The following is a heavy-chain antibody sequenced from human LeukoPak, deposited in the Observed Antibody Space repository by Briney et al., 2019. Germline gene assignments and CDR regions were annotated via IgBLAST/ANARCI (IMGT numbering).Heavy chain of an antibody. Sequence: GGSLRLSCAASGFTVSSNYMSWVRQAPGKGLDWVSVIYSGGSTYYADSVKGRFTISRDNSKNTLYLQMNSLRAEDTAVYYCASVGGSSGYYPYYFDYWGQGTLVTVSS. CDR2: IYSGGST. CDR1: GFTVSSNY. CDR3: ASVGGSSGYYPYYFDY. D-gene: IGHD3-22*01. J-gene: IGHJ4*02. V-gene: IGHV3-53*01.